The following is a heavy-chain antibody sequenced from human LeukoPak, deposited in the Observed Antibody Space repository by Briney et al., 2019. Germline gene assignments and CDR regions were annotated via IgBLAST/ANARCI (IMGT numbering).Heavy chain of an antibody. CDR2: IWYDGSNK. CDR3: ARGQQWLVPGAYYYYGMDV. J-gene: IGHJ6*02. CDR1: GFTFSSYG. D-gene: IGHD6-19*01. V-gene: IGHV3-33*01. Sequence: GGSLRLSCAASGFTFSSYGMHWVRQAPGKGLEWVAVIWYDGSNKYYADSVKGRFTISRDNSKNTLYLQMNSLRAGDTAVYYCARGQQWLVPGAYYYYGMDVWGQGTTVTVSS.